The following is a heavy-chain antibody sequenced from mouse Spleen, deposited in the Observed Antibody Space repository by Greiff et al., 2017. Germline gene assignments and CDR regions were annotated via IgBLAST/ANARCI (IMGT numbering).Heavy chain of an antibody. V-gene: IGHV3-6*01. D-gene: IGHD1-1*01. CDR1: GYSITSGYY. CDR3: AREAYYGSSPWYFDV. CDR2: ISYDGSN. J-gene: IGHJ1*03. Sequence: DVKLVESGPGLVKPSQSLSLTCSVTGYSITSGYYWNWIRQFPGNKLEWMGYISYDGSNNYNPSLKNRISITRDTSKNQFFLKLNSVTTEDTATYYCAREAYYGSSPWYFDVWGTGTTVTVSS.